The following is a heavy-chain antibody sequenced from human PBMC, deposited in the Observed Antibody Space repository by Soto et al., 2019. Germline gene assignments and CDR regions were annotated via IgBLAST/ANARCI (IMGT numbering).Heavy chain of an antibody. V-gene: IGHV1-18*04. CDR3: ASRSPRGGYDLDY. CDR1: GYSFTNYC. Sequence: QVQLVQSGAEVKKPGASVKVSCKASGYSFTNYCIGWVRQAPGQGLEWMGWISDYNANTNYAQKFQGRVTMTTDTSTSTAYMELRSLRSDDTAVYYCASRSPRGGYDLDYWGQGTLVTVSS. D-gene: IGHD5-12*01. J-gene: IGHJ4*02. CDR2: ISDYNANT.